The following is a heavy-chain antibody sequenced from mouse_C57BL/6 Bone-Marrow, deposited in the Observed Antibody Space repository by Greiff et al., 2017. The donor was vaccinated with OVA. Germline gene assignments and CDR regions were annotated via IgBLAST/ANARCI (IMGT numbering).Heavy chain of an antibody. CDR1: GFSLTSYG. V-gene: IGHV2-2*01. J-gene: IGHJ1*03. CDR3: ARNPYYYGSSAYWYFDV. CDR2: IWSGGST. Sequence: VKLVESGPGLVQPSQSLSITCTVSGFSLTSYGVHWVRQSPGKGLEWLGVIWSGGSTDYNAAFISRLSISKDNSKSQVFFKMNSLQADDTAIYYCARNPYYYGSSAYWYFDVWGTGTTVTVSS. D-gene: IGHD1-1*01.